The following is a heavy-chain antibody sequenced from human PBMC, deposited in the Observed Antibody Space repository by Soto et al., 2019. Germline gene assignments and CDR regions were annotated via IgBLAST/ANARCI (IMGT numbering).Heavy chain of an antibody. CDR3: ARDPRSSYGNI. V-gene: IGHV1-3*01. CDR2: INAGNGNT. CDR1: GYTFTSYA. Sequence: ASVKVSCKASGYTFTSYAMQWVRQAPGQRLEWMGWINAGNGNTKYSQKFQGRVTITRDTSASTAYMELSSLRSEDTAVYYCARDPRSSYGNIWGPGPLVTLFS. D-gene: IGHD5-18*01. J-gene: IGHJ4*02.